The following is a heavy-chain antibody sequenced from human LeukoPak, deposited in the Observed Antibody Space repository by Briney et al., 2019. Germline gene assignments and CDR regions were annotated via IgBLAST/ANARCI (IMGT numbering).Heavy chain of an antibody. CDR1: GFTFSSYS. J-gene: IGHJ4*02. CDR3: APVYCSSTTCYHYFAY. Sequence: PGGSLRLSCVASGFTFSSYSMNWVRQAPGKGLEWISYISSRSTIIYYADSVKGRFTITRDNAENTLYLQMSTLRAEDTAVYYCAPVYCSSTTCYHYFAYWGQGTLVTVSS. D-gene: IGHD2-2*01. V-gene: IGHV3-48*04. CDR2: ISSRSTII.